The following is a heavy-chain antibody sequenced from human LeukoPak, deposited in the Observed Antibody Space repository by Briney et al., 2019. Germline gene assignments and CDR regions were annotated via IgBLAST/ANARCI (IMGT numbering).Heavy chain of an antibody. CDR1: GFTFSRYA. V-gene: IGHV3-23*01. CDR3: ARDESTVVTNYYYYYMDV. CDR2: ISGSGGST. J-gene: IGHJ6*03. D-gene: IGHD4-23*01. Sequence: GGSLRLSCAASGFTFSRYAMSWVRQAPGKGLEWVSGISGSGGSTYYADSVKGRFTLSRDNSENTLSLQMNSLRAEDTAVYYCARDESTVVTNYYYYYMDVWGKGTTVTVSS.